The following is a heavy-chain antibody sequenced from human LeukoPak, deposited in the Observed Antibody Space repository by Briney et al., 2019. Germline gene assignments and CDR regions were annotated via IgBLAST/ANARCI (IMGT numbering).Heavy chain of an antibody. CDR1: GFTFSSYG. J-gene: IGHJ5*02. Sequence: GGSLRLSCAASGFTFSSYGMHWVRQAPGKGLEWVAVIWYDGSNKYYADSVKGRFTISRHNSKNTLYLQMNSLRAEDTAVYYCARAVISHNWFDPWGQGTLVTVSS. CDR3: ARAVISHNWFDP. V-gene: IGHV3-33*01. CDR2: IWYDGSNK.